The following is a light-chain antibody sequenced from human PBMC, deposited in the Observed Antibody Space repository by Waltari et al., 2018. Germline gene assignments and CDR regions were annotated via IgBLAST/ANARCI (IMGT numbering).Light chain of an antibody. CDR1: SIDVDGYNY. J-gene: IGLJ1*01. CDR3: SSYTTSSTLD. Sequence: QSALTQPASVSGSPGQSITISCTGTSIDVDGYNYVSWYQHHPGRAPKLIILDVSLRPSGVSNRFSGSKSGNTASLTISGLQGEDEGDYYCSSYTTSSTLDFGTGTEVTVL. V-gene: IGLV2-14*03. CDR2: DVS.